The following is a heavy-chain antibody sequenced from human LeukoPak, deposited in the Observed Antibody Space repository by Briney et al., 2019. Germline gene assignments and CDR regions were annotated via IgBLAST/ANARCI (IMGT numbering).Heavy chain of an antibody. CDR2: ISGSGGST. V-gene: IGHV3-23*01. CDR1: GFTFSSYA. CDR3: AKGTSDSSGYYYGDAFDI. Sequence: PGGSLRLSCAASGFTFSSYAMSWVPQAPGKGLEWVSAISGSGGSTYYADSVKGRFTISRDNSKNTLYLQMNSLRAEDTAVYYCAKGTSDSSGYYYGDAFDIWGQGRLVTVSS. J-gene: IGHJ3*02. D-gene: IGHD3-22*01.